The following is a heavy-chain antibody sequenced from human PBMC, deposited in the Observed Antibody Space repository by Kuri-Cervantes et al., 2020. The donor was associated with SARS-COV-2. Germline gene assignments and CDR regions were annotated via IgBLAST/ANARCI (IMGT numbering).Heavy chain of an antibody. Sequence: GGSLRLSCAASGFTFSSYSMNWVRQAPGKGLEWVSSISSSSSYIYCADSVKGRFTISRDNAKNSLYLQMNSLRAEDTAVYYCARNRGSGWPFFDYWGQGTLVTVSS. CDR1: GFTFSSYS. CDR2: ISSSSSYI. V-gene: IGHV3-21*01. D-gene: IGHD6-19*01. J-gene: IGHJ4*02. CDR3: ARNRGSGWPFFDY.